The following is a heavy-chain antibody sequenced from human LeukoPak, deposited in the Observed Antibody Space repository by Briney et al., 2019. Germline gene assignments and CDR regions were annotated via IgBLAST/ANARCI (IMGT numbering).Heavy chain of an antibody. CDR2: IGTAGDT. CDR3: ARGSSSGCMDV. Sequence: GGSLRLSCAASGFTFSSYDMHWVRQATGKGLEWVSAIGTAGDTYYPGSVKGRFTISRENAKNSLYLQMNSLRAEDTAVYYCARGSSSGCMDVWGQGTTVTVSS. D-gene: IGHD6-19*01. CDR1: GFTFSSYD. J-gene: IGHJ6*02. V-gene: IGHV3-13*01.